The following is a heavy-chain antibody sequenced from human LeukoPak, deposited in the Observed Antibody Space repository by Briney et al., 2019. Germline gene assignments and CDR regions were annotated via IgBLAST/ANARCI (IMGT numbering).Heavy chain of an antibody. Sequence: PGGSLRLSCAASGFTFSNYGMHWVRQAPGKGLEWVAVISYDGSNKYYADSVKGRFTISRDNSKNTLYLQMNSLRAEDTAVYYCATLGTGAVYGSSWTPWDYWGQGTLVTVSS. D-gene: IGHD6-13*01. CDR3: ATLGTGAVYGSSWTPWDY. CDR2: ISYDGSNK. V-gene: IGHV3-30*03. J-gene: IGHJ4*02. CDR1: GFTFSNYG.